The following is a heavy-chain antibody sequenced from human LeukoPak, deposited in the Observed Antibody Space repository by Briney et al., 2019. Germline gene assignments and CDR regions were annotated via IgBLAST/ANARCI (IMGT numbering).Heavy chain of an antibody. Sequence: ASVKVSCRASGYTFTSYGISWVRQAPGQGLEWMGWISAYNGNTNYAQKLQGRVTMTTDTSTSTAYMELRSLRSDDTAVYYCARDGRLPPVVVPAAMLGDYYYYGMDVWGKGTTVTVSS. J-gene: IGHJ6*04. V-gene: IGHV1-18*01. CDR2: ISAYNGNT. D-gene: IGHD2-2*01. CDR1: GYTFTSYG. CDR3: ARDGRLPPVVVPAAMLGDYYYYGMDV.